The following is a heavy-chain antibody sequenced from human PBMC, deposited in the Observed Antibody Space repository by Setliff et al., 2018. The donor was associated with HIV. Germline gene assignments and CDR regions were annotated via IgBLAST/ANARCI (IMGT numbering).Heavy chain of an antibody. J-gene: IGHJ4*02. CDR3: ARGGHYYGSGSYYAIFDY. CDR1: GYTFTTYA. D-gene: IGHD3-10*01. V-gene: IGHV7-4-1*02. Sequence: ASVKVSCKASGYTFTTYAMNWVRQAPGQGLEWMGWINTNTGNPTSAQGFTGRFVFSLDTSVSTTYLQISSLKAEDTAVYYCARGGHYYGSGSYYAIFDYWGQGTLVTV. CDR2: INTNTGNP.